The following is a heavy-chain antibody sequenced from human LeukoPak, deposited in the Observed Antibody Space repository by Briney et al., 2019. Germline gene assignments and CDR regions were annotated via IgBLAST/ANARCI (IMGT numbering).Heavy chain of an antibody. CDR2: IIPIFGTA. V-gene: IGHV1-69*13. J-gene: IGHJ6*03. Sequence: ASVKVSCKASGYTFTGYYMHWVRQAPGQGLECMGGIIPIFGTANYAQKFQGRVTITADESTSTAYMELSSPRSEDTAVYYCATTCSSTSCYESVYYYYMDVWGKGTTVSASS. CDR1: GYTFTGYY. D-gene: IGHD2-2*01. CDR3: ATTCSSTSCYESVYYYYMDV.